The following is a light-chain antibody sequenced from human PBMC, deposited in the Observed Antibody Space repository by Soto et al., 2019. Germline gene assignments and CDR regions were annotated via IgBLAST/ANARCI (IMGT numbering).Light chain of an antibody. J-gene: IGKJ1*01. V-gene: IGKV3-20*01. CDR2: GAS. CDR3: QHYVTSLTT. Sequence: EIVLTQSPGTLSLSPGERATLSCGASQSVTSNYLAWYQQKPGQAPGLLIFGASIRVTGIPDKFIGSGSGTHFTLTISRLEPEDFAVYYCQHYVTSLTTFGQGTKVDI. CDR1: QSVTSNY.